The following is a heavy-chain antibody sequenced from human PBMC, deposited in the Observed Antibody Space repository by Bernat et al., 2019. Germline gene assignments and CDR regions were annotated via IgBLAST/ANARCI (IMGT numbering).Heavy chain of an antibody. J-gene: IGHJ4*02. Sequence: EVQLVESGGGLVQPGGSLRLSCAASGFTVSTNYMNWVRQAPGKGLEWVSVIFGGGSTYYADSVKGRFTISRDNSKNTLFLQMNSLRAEDTAVYYCARGYYYDSPGWGQGTLVTVSS. D-gene: IGHD3-22*01. CDR2: IFGGGST. CDR3: ARGYYYDSPG. CDR1: GFTVSTNY. V-gene: IGHV3-66*01.